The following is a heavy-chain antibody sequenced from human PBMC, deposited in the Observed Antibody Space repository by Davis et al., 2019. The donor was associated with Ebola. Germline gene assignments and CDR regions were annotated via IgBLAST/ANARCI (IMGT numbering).Heavy chain of an antibody. CDR1: GYTFTNYG. V-gene: IGHV1-18*04. D-gene: IGHD1-1*01. CDR3: AKAQFPTTSDH. Sequence: AASVKVSCKASGYTFTNYGITWVRQAPGQGLEWMGWINPHNGNTNYAQNVQGRVTMTTDTSTSTAYMEVGSLRPDDTAVYYCAKAQFPTTSDHWGQGTLVTVSS. J-gene: IGHJ4*02. CDR2: INPHNGNT.